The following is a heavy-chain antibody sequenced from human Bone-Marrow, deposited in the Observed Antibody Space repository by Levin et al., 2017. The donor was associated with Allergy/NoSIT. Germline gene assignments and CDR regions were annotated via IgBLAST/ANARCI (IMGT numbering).Heavy chain of an antibody. D-gene: IGHD3-10*01. CDR2: VYYNGNT. CDR1: GGSIRTSSYY. V-gene: IGHV4-39*01. Sequence: KASETLSLTCTVSGGSIRTSSYYWGWVRLSPGKGLECIGGVYYNGNTYYNPSLESRITISGDTSKNQFSLKMRSVTAADTAVYYCARQRYGYFGSATADYYYFDHWGRGTLVTVSS. CDR3: ARQRYGYFGSATADYYYFDH. J-gene: IGHJ2*01.